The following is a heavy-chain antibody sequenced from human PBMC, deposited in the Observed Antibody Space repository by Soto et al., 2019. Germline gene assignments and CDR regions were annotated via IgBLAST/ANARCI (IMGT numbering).Heavy chain of an antibody. CDR3: ARAVTWGLDL. D-gene: IGHD3-16*01. CDR2: ISRSSTGI. Sequence: VQLVESGGGLVQPGGSLRLSCAASGFTFSLYSMSWVRQAPGKGLEWVSYISRSSTGIHYADSVKGRFTISRDDATNSMHLQMNSLRDGNTAVYSGARAVTWGLDLWGQWTTVSISS. V-gene: IGHV3-48*02. CDR1: GFTFSLYS. J-gene: IGHJ6*02.